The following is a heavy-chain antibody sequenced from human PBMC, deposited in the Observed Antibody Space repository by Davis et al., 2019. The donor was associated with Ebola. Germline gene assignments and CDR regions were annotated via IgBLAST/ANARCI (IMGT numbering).Heavy chain of an antibody. V-gene: IGHV4-34*01. J-gene: IGHJ5*02. CDR1: GDSVSDYF. D-gene: IGHD2/OR15-2a*01. CDR2: TGHSGYT. CDR3: AGSSRTSISDSGHGYNYFAP. Sequence: SETLSLTCAVYGDSVSDYFWSWIRQPPGKGLEWIGETGHSGYTNYSPSLMSRVTMSVDSSKNQFSLKLHSVTAADTAVYYCAGSSRTSISDSGHGYNYFAPWGQGTLVTVSS.